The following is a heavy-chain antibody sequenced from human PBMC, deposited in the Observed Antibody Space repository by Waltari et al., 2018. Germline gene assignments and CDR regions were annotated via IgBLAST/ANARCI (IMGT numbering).Heavy chain of an antibody. Sequence: EVQLVESGGGLIQPGGSLRLSCAASGFTVSSNYMSWVRPAPGKGLEWVSVIYSGGSTYYADSVKGRFTISRDNSKNTLYLQMNSLRAEDTAVYYCARFTIFGVVQDAFDIWGQGTMVTVSS. CDR1: GFTVSSNY. CDR3: ARFTIFGVVQDAFDI. J-gene: IGHJ3*02. D-gene: IGHD3-3*01. V-gene: IGHV3-53*01. CDR2: IYSGGST.